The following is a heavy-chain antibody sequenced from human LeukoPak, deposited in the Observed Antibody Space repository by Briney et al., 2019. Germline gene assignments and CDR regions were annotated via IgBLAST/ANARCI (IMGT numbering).Heavy chain of an antibody. CDR2: TGLNGVNA. CDR3: AKGDYIGKQPRAYYFDN. J-gene: IGHJ4*02. D-gene: IGHD5-18*01. V-gene: IGHV3-23*01. Sequence: GGSLRLSCAASGFTFSRHAMSWVRQAPGKGLEWVSTTGLNGVNALCVDSVKGRCTVSRDNSRNTLDLQIDNIRVDDTAVYYCAKGDYIGKQPRAYYFDNWGQGTLVTVSS. CDR1: GFTFSRHA.